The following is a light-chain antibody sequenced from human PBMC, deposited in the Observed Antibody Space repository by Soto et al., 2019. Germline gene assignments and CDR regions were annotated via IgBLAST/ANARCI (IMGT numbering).Light chain of an antibody. Sequence: DIQMTQSPSSLSASAGDRVTITCRASQSISTYLNWYQQKPGKAPKLLIYDASSLQSGVPSRFSGSGSGTDFTLTISNLQPEDSATYYCQQSYSYRTFGQGTRLEIK. CDR1: QSISTY. J-gene: IGKJ2*01. V-gene: IGKV1-39*01. CDR2: DAS. CDR3: QQSYSYRT.